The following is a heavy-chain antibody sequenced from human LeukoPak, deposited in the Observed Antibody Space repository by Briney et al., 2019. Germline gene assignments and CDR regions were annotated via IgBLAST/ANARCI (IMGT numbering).Heavy chain of an antibody. CDR2: IRSKGYGGTT. D-gene: IGHD1/OR15-1a*01. CDR1: GFTVGDYS. Sequence: PGGSLRLSCTGSGFTVGDYSLSWFRQAPGKGLEWVGFIRSKGYGGTTEYAASVKWRFIISRDDSKSIAYLQMNSLKRDDTGLYYCSRQWEQLPYYFDYWGQGTLVTVSS. V-gene: IGHV3-49*03. J-gene: IGHJ4*02. CDR3: SRQWEQLPYYFDY.